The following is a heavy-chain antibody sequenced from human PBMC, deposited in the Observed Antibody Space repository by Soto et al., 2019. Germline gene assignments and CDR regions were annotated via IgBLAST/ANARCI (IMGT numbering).Heavy chain of an antibody. CDR3: AKFSYDSSGYLFDY. Sequence: GGSLRLSWATSGLTFSSYEMSWVRQAPGKGLEWVSAISSSGGSTYYADSVKGRFTISRDNSKNTLYLQMNSLRAEDTAVYYCAKFSYDSSGYLFDYWGRGTLVAVSS. J-gene: IGHJ4*02. V-gene: IGHV3-23*01. CDR2: ISSSGGST. CDR1: GLTFSSYE. D-gene: IGHD3-22*01.